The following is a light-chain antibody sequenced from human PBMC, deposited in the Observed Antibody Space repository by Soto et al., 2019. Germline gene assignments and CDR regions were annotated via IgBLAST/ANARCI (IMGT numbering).Light chain of an antibody. CDR1: SSDVGGYNY. CDR2: EVS. J-gene: IGLJ2*01. Sequence: QSVLAQPASASGSPGQSVTISCTGTSSDVGGYNYVSWYQHHPGKAPRLMVYEVSKRPSGVPDRFSGSKSGNTASLTVSGLQTEDEADYYCTSYAGSLPVVFGGGTKVTVL. V-gene: IGLV2-8*01. CDR3: TSYAGSLPVV.